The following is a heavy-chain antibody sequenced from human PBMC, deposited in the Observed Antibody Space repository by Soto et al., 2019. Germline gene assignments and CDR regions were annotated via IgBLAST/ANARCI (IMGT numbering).Heavy chain of an antibody. Sequence: EVQLLESGGGLVRPGGPLELSCEPSGFPFTSFALSGFRQAPGKGLEWVSTISGSGGSTYYADSVKGRFFISRDNSKSTLYLQMSSLRAEDTAVYYCATGTFNFDSWGQGTLVTVSS. CDR2: ISGSGGST. V-gene: IGHV3-23*01. J-gene: IGHJ4*02. CDR1: GFPFTSFA. CDR3: ATGTFNFDS.